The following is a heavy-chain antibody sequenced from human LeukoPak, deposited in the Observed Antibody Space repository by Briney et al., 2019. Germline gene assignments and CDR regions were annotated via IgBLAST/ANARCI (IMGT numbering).Heavy chain of an antibody. V-gene: IGHV3-23*01. J-gene: IGHJ4*02. Sequence: GGSLRLSCAASGFTFSSYAMSWVRQAPGRGLEWVSAISGSGGSTYYADSVKGRFTISRDNSKNTLYLQMNSLRAEDTAVYYCAKSDIVVVPAAMRDYWGQGTLVTVSS. CDR2: ISGSGGST. CDR1: GFTFSSYA. D-gene: IGHD2-2*01. CDR3: AKSDIVVVPAAMRDY.